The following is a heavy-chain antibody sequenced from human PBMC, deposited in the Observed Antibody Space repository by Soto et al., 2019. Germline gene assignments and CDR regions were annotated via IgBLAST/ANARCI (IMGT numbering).Heavy chain of an antibody. CDR1: GGSISSYY. J-gene: IGHJ6*02. CDR3: ARDQLELRATYYYYYYGMDV. Sequence: TLSLTCTVSGGSISSYYWSWIRQPAGKGLEWIGRIYTSGSTNYNPSLKSRVTMSVDTSKNQFSLKLSSVTAADTAVYYCARDQLELRATYYYYYYGMDVWGQGTTVTVSS. CDR2: IYTSGST. V-gene: IGHV4-4*07. D-gene: IGHD1-7*01.